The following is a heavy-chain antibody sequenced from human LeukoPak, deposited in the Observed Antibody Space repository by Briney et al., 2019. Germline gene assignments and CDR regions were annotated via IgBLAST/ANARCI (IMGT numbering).Heavy chain of an antibody. J-gene: IGHJ4*02. V-gene: IGHV3-30-3*01. D-gene: IGHD3-10*01. Sequence: GGSLRLSCAGSGLTFSRYTMHWVRQAPGKGLEWVAIISYDGSNKHYADSVKGRFTISRDNSKNTLSLQMNSLRAEDTAVYYCAREGWDGSGSLDYWGQGTLVTVSS. CDR1: GLTFSRYT. CDR2: ISYDGSNK. CDR3: AREGWDGSGSLDY.